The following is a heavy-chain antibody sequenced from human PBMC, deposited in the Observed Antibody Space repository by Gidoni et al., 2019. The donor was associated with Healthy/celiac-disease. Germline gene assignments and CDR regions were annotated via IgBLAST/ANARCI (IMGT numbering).Heavy chain of an antibody. J-gene: IGHJ4*02. Sequence: QVQLQESSPGLVKPSQTLYLTCPASAGSISSSYWSWIRQPAGKGLEWTGRIYTSGSTNYNPSLKSRVTMSVDTSKNQFSLKLSSVTAADTAVYYCARGGCSSTSCYPFDYWGQVTLVTVSS. V-gene: IGHV4-4*07. CDR3: ARGGCSSTSCYPFDY. CDR1: AGSISSSY. CDR2: IYTSGST. D-gene: IGHD2-2*01.